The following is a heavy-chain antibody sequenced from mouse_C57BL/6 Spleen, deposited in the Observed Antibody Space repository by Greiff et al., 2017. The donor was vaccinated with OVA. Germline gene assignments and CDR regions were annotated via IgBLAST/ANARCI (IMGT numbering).Heavy chain of an antibody. CDR1: GYTFTDYY. D-gene: IGHD1-1*01. J-gene: IGHJ3*01. CDR3: ARAYYGSSPFAY. V-gene: IGHV1-26*01. Sequence: EVQLHQSGPELVKPGASVKISCKASGYTFTDYYMNWVKQSHGKSLEWIGDINPNNGGTSYNQKFKGKATLTVDKSSSTAYMELRSLTSEDSAVYYCARAYYGSSPFAYWGQGTLVTVSA. CDR2: INPNNGGT.